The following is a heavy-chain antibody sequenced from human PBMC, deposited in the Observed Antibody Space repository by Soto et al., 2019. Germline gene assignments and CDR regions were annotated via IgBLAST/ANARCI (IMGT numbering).Heavy chain of an antibody. CDR2: MNPNSGNT. CDR3: ATDYGDYGYFDY. J-gene: IGHJ4*02. CDR1: GYTFTSYD. Sequence: QVQLVQSGAEVKKPGASVKVSCKASGYTFTSYDINWVRQATGQGLEWMGWMNPNSGNTGYAQKFQGRVTMTRNTSISTDYMELSSLRSEDTAVYYCATDYGDYGYFDYWGQGTLVTVSS. V-gene: IGHV1-8*01. D-gene: IGHD4-17*01.